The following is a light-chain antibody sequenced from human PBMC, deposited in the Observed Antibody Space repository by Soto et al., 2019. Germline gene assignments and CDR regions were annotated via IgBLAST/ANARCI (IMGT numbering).Light chain of an antibody. CDR1: QSVSSRY. J-gene: IGKJ4*01. V-gene: IGKV3D-15*01. Sequence: EIVLTQSPGTLSLSPGERATLSCSARQSVSSRYLAWYQQKPGQAPGLVIYDIFTRATGVPTRISGSGSGTEFTLTISSLQSEDFAVYYCQQYNSWPLTFGGGTKVDIK. CDR3: QQYNSWPLT. CDR2: DIF.